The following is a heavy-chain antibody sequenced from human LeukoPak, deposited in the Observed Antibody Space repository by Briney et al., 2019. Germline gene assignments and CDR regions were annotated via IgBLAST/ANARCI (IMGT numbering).Heavy chain of an antibody. V-gene: IGHV3-48*02. Sequence: GGSLRLSCAASGFTFSSYSMNWVRQAPGKGMEWVSYISSSSSTISYADSLKDRFTISRDNAKNSLYLQMNSLRDEDTAVYYCVREGGSGWYSGWFDPWGQGTLVTVSS. D-gene: IGHD6-19*01. J-gene: IGHJ5*02. CDR3: VREGGSGWYSGWFDP. CDR1: GFTFSSYS. CDR2: ISSSSSTI.